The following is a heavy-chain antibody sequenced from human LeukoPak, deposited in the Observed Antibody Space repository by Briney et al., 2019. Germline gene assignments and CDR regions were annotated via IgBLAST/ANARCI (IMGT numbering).Heavy chain of an antibody. CDR2: ISDSGST. D-gene: IGHD2-2*01. Sequence: PETLSLTCAVYGGAFSGYYCSWIRQPPSNRVEGIGEISDSGSTNYNTSLKTRVTISVDTSKNQFSLKLSSVTAADTAVYYCARGYRYQLPLWRIYYMDVWGKGTTVTVSS. CDR3: ARGYRYQLPLWRIYYMDV. J-gene: IGHJ6*03. CDR1: GGAFSGYY. V-gene: IGHV4-34*01.